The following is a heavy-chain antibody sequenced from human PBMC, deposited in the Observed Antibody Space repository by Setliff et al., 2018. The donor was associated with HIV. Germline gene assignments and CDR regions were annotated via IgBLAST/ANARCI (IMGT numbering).Heavy chain of an antibody. CDR2: IIPMYDTP. CDR3: ARARGTGWEQCLYY. D-gene: IGHD6-19*01. J-gene: IGHJ4*02. CDR1: GGIISRYA. Sequence: SVKVSCKHSGGIISRYAITWVRQAPGQGLEWVGGIIPMYDTPTYAQKLQGRVTITADRSTNTAYMELRGLRSEDTAVYYCARARGTGWEQCLYYWGQGTLVT. V-gene: IGHV1-69*06.